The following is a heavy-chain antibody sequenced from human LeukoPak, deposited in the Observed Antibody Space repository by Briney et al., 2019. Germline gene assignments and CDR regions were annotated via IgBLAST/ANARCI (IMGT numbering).Heavy chain of an antibody. Sequence: PGGSLRLSCAASGFTFNTHGMHSVRQAPGKGLEWVAAIWFDGSVKHYSDAVKGRFTISRDNAKNSLYLQMNSLRAEDTAVYYCARAVDYDILTEYYFDYWGQGTLVTVSS. CDR1: GFTFNTHG. V-gene: IGHV3-33*08. CDR3: ARAVDYDILTEYYFDY. CDR2: IWFDGSVK. J-gene: IGHJ4*02. D-gene: IGHD3-9*01.